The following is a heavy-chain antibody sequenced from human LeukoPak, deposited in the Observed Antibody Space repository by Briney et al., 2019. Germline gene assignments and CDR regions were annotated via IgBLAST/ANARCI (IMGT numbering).Heavy chain of an antibody. Sequence: SETLSLTCTVSGGSISSYYWSWIRQPPGKGLEWIGYIYYSGSTNYNPSLESRVTISVDTSKNQFSLKLSSVTAADTAVYYCARAGYSSSWYYGYWGQGTLVTVSS. CDR2: IYYSGST. CDR3: ARAGYSSSWYYGY. J-gene: IGHJ4*02. CDR1: GGSISSYY. D-gene: IGHD6-13*01. V-gene: IGHV4-59*01.